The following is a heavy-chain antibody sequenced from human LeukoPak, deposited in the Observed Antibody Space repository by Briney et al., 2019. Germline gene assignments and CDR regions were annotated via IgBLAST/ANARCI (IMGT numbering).Heavy chain of an antibody. CDR3: ARARFLEWLPFDY. J-gene: IGHJ4*02. Sequence: PGGSLRLSCAASGFTFSSYWMSWVRQAPGKGLEWVANIKQDGSEKYYVDSVKGRFTISRDNAKNSLYLQMNSLSAEDTAVYYCARARFLEWLPFDYWGQGTLVTVSS. V-gene: IGHV3-7*01. CDR2: IKQDGSEK. CDR1: GFTFSSYW. D-gene: IGHD3-3*01.